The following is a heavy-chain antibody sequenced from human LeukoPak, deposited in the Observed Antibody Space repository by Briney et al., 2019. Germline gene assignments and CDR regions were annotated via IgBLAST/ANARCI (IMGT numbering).Heavy chain of an antibody. CDR1: GFTLTSCA. Sequence: GGSLRLSCAASGFTLTSCAMSWVRQAPGKGLEWVSTINSGGTTYYADSVMGRFTISRDNAKNSLYLQMNSLRAEDTAIYYCASYYYGSGTKDCYYGMDVWGQGTTVTVSS. D-gene: IGHD3-10*01. CDR3: ASYYYGSGTKDCYYGMDV. CDR2: INSGGTT. J-gene: IGHJ6*02. V-gene: IGHV3-69-1*02.